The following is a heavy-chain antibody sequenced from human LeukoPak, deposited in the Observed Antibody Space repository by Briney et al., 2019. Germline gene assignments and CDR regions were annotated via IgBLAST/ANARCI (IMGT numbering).Heavy chain of an antibody. J-gene: IGHJ4*02. CDR1: GYTFTSYY. D-gene: IGHD3-10*01. V-gene: IGHV1-46*01. CDR3: AMGETFGPFDY. Sequence: VSVKVSCKASGYTFTSYYMHWVRQAPGQGLEWMGIINPSGGSTSYAQKFQGRVTMTRDTSTSTVYMELSSLRSEDTAVYYCAMGETFGPFDYWGQGTLVTVSS. CDR2: INPSGGST.